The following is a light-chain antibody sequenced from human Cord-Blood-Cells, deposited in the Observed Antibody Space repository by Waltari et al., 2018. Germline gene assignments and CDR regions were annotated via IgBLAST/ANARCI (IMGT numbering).Light chain of an antibody. Sequence: DIVMTQTPLSLPVTPGEPASISCRSSQSLLDSDDGNTYLDWYLQKPGQSPQLLIYTLSVRASGVPDRFSGSGSGTDFTLKISRVEAEDVGVYYCMQRIEFPWTFGQGTKVEIK. J-gene: IGKJ1*01. V-gene: IGKV2-40*01. CDR2: TLS. CDR1: QSLLDSDDGNTY. CDR3: MQRIEFPWT.